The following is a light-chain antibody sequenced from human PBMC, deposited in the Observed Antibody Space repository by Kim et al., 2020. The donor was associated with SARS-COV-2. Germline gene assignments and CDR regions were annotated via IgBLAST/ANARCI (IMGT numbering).Light chain of an antibody. Sequence: VTISCSGSSSNIGSNTVNWYQQLPGTAPELLIYSNNQRSSGVPDRFSGSKSGTSASLAISGLQSEDEADYYCAAWDDSLNGPGVVFGGGTQLTVL. V-gene: IGLV1-44*01. CDR3: AAWDDSLNGPGVV. CDR1: SSNIGSNT. J-gene: IGLJ2*01. CDR2: SNN.